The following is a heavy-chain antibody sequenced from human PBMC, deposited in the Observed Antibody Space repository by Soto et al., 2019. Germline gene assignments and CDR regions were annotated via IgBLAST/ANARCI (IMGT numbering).Heavy chain of an antibody. CDR2: IRSSSSYI. Sequence: GGSLRLSCAASGFTFSSYSMSSVRHAPGKGLEWVSYIRSSSSYIYYADSAKGRFTISTNNAKNSLYLQMNSLRAEDTAVYYCASTWGGGSLGHWGQGTLVTVSS. D-gene: IGHD1-26*01. CDR1: GFTFSSYS. CDR3: ASTWGGGSLGH. V-gene: IGHV3-21*01. J-gene: IGHJ1*01.